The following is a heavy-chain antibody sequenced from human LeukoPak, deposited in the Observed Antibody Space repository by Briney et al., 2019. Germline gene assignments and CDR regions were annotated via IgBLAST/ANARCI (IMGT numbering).Heavy chain of an antibody. CDR1: GFTLSINY. V-gene: IGHV4-38-2*01. Sequence: GSLRLSCAASGFTLSINYMSGVRHAPGKGVEWSGSIHHGGSTYYTPSLKSLFTISVDTSKNPLSLTLGSVTAAATAVYYCARAFAVLCSISCYYFDYWGQGTLVTVSS. J-gene: IGHJ4*02. CDR3: ARAFAVLCSISCYYFDY. CDR2: IHHGGST. D-gene: IGHD2-2*01.